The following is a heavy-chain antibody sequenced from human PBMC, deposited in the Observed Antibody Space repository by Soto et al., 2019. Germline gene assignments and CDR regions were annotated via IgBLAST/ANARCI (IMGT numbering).Heavy chain of an antibody. V-gene: IGHV4-61*01. Sequence: PSETLSLTCTVSGDSVNSGTYYWSWIRQPPWKGLEWVGYIYHTGRTNYNPSLKNRVTISIDTSKNQFSLNLSSVTAADTAVYLCAGGWPADYFDHWGQGXLVTVYS. CDR1: GDSVNSGTYY. CDR3: AGGWPADYFDH. D-gene: IGHD3-16*01. J-gene: IGHJ4*02. CDR2: IYHTGRT.